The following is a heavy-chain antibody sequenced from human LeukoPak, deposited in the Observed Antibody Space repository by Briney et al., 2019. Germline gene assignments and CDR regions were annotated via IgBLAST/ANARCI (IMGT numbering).Heavy chain of an antibody. CDR2: ISYGGSNK. Sequence: GGFLRLSCAASGFTFSSYAMHWVRQAPGKGLEWVAVISYGGSNKYYADSVKGRFTISRDNSKNTLYLQMNSLRAEDTAVYYCARPQAEWEYYFDYWGQGTLVTVSS. V-gene: IGHV3-30*04. J-gene: IGHJ4*02. CDR3: ARPQAEWEYYFDY. CDR1: GFTFSSYA. D-gene: IGHD1-26*01.